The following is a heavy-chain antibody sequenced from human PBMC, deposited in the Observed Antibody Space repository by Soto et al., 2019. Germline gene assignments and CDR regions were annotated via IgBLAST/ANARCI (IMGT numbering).Heavy chain of an antibody. J-gene: IGHJ4*02. CDR1: GFSLRTSGVG. V-gene: IGHV2-5*02. Sequence: QITLKESGPTLVKPTQTLTLTCTFSGFSLRTSGVGVRWIRQHQRKALEWLALIYWDDDKRYSPSLKSRLTITKDTSKNQVVLTMTNMVHVDTATYYCTHRRRGSGSPHFWGQGTLVTVSS. D-gene: IGHD3-10*01. CDR3: THRRRGSGSPHF. CDR2: IYWDDDK.